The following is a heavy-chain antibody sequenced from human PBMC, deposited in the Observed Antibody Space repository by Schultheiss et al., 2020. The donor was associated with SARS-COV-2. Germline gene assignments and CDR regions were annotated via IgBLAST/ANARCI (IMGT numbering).Heavy chain of an antibody. Sequence: SQTLSLTCTVSGGSISSGSYYWSWIRQPAGKGLEWIGRIYTSGSTNYNPSLKSRVTISVDTSKNQFSLKLSSVTAADTAVCYCARAGGGSFDYWGQGTLVTVSS. J-gene: IGHJ4*02. CDR2: IYTSGST. V-gene: IGHV4-61*02. CDR3: ARAGGGSFDY. CDR1: GGSISSGSYY. D-gene: IGHD3-16*01.